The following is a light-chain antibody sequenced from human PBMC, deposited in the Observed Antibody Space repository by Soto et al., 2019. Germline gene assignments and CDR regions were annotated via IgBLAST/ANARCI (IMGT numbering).Light chain of an antibody. J-gene: IGKJ1*01. Sequence: EIEMTQSPATLSVSPGERATLSCRASQSVSSNLAWYQQKPGQAPRLLIYDASTRVTDIPARFSGSGSGTQFTLTISSLQSEDFAVYYCQQYNNWPPWTFGQGTKVEIK. CDR2: DAS. V-gene: IGKV3-15*01. CDR3: QQYNNWPPWT. CDR1: QSVSSN.